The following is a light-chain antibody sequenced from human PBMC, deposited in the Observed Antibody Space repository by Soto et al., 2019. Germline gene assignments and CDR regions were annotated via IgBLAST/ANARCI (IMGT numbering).Light chain of an antibody. CDR1: QSVRKY. CDR3: HQFGDSPQT. V-gene: IGKV3-11*01. Sequence: EIELTQSPATLSLSPGERATLSCTASQSVRKYLAWYQQKPGQAPRLLIYDTTKRATGIPARFSGSGSGTHFTLAISRLEPEDFAVYYCHQFGDSPQTFGQGTTVEV. J-gene: IGKJ1*01. CDR2: DTT.